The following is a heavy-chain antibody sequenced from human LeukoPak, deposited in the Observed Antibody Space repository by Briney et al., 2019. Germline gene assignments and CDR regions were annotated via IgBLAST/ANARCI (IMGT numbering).Heavy chain of an antibody. D-gene: IGHD2-21*01. Sequence: GGSLRLSCAASGFTFSSYSMNWVRQAPGKGLEWVSYISSSSTIYYADSVKGRFTISRDNAKNSLYLQMNSLRAEDTAVYYCARVSLSGGEHYWGQGTLVTVSS. CDR1: GFTFSSYS. CDR2: ISSSSTI. V-gene: IGHV3-48*01. CDR3: ARVSLSGGEHY. J-gene: IGHJ4*02.